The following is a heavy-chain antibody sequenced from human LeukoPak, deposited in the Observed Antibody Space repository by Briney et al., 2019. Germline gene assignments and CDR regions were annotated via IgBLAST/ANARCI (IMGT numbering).Heavy chain of an antibody. CDR2: IYYSGST. D-gene: IGHD3-10*01. J-gene: IGHJ5*02. CDR1: GGSISSYY. CDR3: ARSTPSPYYYGSGQGFDP. Sequence: SETLSLTCTVSGGSISSYYWSWIRQPPGKGLEWIGYIYYSGSTNYNPSLKSRITISVDTSKNQFSLKLSSVSAADTAVYYCARSTPSPYYYGSGQGFDPWGQGTLVTVSS. V-gene: IGHV4-59*01.